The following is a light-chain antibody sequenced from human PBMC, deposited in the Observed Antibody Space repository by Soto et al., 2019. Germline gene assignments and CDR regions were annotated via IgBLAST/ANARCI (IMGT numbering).Light chain of an antibody. Sequence: QSALTQPASVSGSPGQSITISCTGTSSDVDGYNYVSWYQYHPGKAPKLMIYDVNNRPSGVSNRFSGSKSGNTASLTISGLQAEDEADYYCSSFTRSSTWLFGGGTKVTVL. J-gene: IGLJ3*02. CDR2: DVN. CDR1: SSDVDGYNY. V-gene: IGLV2-14*01. CDR3: SSFTRSSTWL.